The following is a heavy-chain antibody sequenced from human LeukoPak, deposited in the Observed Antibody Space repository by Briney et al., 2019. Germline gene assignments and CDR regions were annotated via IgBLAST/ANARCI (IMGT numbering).Heavy chain of an antibody. D-gene: IGHD6-19*01. CDR1: EFTLSNYY. Sequence: GGSLRLSCAASEFTLSNYYMTWVRQAPGKGLEWVANIKQDGSEKFYVDSVKGRFTISRDNAKNSLFLQMNSLRAEDTAVYYCARGQGWLVDYWGQGTLVTVSS. CDR3: ARGQGWLVDY. J-gene: IGHJ4*02. CDR2: IKQDGSEK. V-gene: IGHV3-7*05.